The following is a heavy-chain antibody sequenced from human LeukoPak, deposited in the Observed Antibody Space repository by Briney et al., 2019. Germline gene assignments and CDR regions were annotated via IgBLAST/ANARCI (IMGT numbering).Heavy chain of an antibody. Sequence: TGGSLRLSCAAAGFTFSSYGMHWVRQAPGKGLEWVAVIWYDGSNKYYADSVKGRFTISRDNSKNTLYLQMNSLRAEDTAVYYCARESGNYYDSNFDYWGQGTLVTVSS. CDR1: GFTFSSYG. V-gene: IGHV3-33*01. D-gene: IGHD3-22*01. CDR2: IWYDGSNK. CDR3: ARESGNYYDSNFDY. J-gene: IGHJ4*02.